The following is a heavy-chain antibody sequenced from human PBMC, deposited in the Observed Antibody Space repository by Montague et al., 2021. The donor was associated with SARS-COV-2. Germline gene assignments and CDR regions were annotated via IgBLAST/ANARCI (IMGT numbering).Heavy chain of an antibody. V-gene: IGHV4-61*02. CDR1: GGSISSDSYY. CDR3: ARAVLYGVFAFACFDF. CDR2: VYTTGST. J-gene: IGHJ4*02. D-gene: IGHD5/OR15-5a*01. Sequence: TLSLTCTVSGGSISSDSYYWSWIRQPAGKGLEWIGRVYTTGSTNYNPSLKSRVTISGDASRNQFSLRLTSVTAADTAMYYCARAVLYGVFAFACFDFWGQGVLVTGSS.